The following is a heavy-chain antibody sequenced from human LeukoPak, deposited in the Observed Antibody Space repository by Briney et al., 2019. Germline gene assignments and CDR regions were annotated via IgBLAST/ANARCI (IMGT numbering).Heavy chain of an antibody. CDR1: GFTFSSYG. D-gene: IGHD1-26*01. CDR3: ARWVGASRFFDY. Sequence: GGSLRLSCAASGFTFSSYGMHWVRQAPGKGLEWVAVISYDGSNKYYADSVKGRFTISRDNSKNSLYLQMNSLRDEDTAVYYCARWVGASRFFDYWGQGTLVTVSS. CDR2: ISYDGSNK. V-gene: IGHV3-30*03. J-gene: IGHJ4*02.